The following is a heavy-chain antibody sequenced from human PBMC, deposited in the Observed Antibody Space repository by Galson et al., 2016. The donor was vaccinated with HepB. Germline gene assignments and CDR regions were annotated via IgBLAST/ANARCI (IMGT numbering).Heavy chain of an antibody. J-gene: IGHJ6*02. CDR2: IRSGGST. Sequence: SLRLSCAASGFTVSTNYMSWVRQAPGKGLEWVAVIRSGGSTFYGDSVKGRFTISRDNSQNTLHLQMSSLSAEDRGDYYCGKHVMGTIYGQYYGMDVWGQGTTVTVSS. CDR3: GKHVMGTIYGQYYGMDV. V-gene: IGHV3-53*01. CDR1: GFTVSTNY. D-gene: IGHD1/OR15-1a*01.